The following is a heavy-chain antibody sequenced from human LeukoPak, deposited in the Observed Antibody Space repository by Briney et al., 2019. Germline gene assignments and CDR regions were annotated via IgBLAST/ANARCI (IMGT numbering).Heavy chain of an antibody. CDR2: IWYDGSNK. J-gene: IGHJ4*02. Sequence: QPGRSLRLSCAASGFTFSSYGMHWVRQAPGKGLEWVAVIWYDGSNKYYADSVKGRFTISRDNSKNTLYLQMSSLRPEDTAVYYCTKWSGFGDDWGQGTLVTVSS. D-gene: IGHD3-10*01. CDR1: GFTFSSYG. V-gene: IGHV3-33*06. CDR3: TKWSGFGDD.